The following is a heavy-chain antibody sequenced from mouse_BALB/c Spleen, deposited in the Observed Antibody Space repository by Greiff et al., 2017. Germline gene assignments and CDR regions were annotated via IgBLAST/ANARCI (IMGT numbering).Heavy chain of an antibody. CDR3: ARGGYGSSFHWYFDV. CDR1: GFSLTSYG. CDR2: IWAGGST. D-gene: IGHD1-1*01. Sequence: QVQLQQSGPGLVAPSQSLSITCTVSGFSLTSYGVHWVRQPPGKGLEWLGVIWAGGSTNYNSALMSRLSISKDNSKSQVFLKMNSLQTDDTAMYYCARGGYGSSFHWYFDVWGAGTTVTVSS. J-gene: IGHJ1*01. V-gene: IGHV2-9*02.